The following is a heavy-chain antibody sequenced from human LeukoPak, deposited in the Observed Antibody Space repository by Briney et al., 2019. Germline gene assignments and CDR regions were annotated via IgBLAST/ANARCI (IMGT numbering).Heavy chain of an antibody. CDR2: ISSSSYI. D-gene: IGHD6-19*01. CDR1: GFTFSSYS. V-gene: IGHV3-21*04. Sequence: GGSLRLSCAASGFTFSSYSMNWVRQAPGKGLEWVSSISSSSYIYYADSVKGRFTISRDNSKNTLYLQMNSLRAEDTAVYYCAKVRVSIAVALKPDFDYWGQGTLVTVSS. J-gene: IGHJ4*02. CDR3: AKVRVSIAVALKPDFDY.